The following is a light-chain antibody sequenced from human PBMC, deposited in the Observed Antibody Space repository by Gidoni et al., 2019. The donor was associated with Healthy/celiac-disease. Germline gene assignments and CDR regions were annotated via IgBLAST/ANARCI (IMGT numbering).Light chain of an antibody. V-gene: IGKV1-27*01. J-gene: IGKJ4*01. CDR3: QKYNSAPLT. CDR2: AAS. CDR1: QGIINY. Sequence: DIQMTQSPSSLSASVGYRVTITCRASQGIINYLSWDQKKPGKVPKLLIYAASTLQTGVPSRFSGSGSGTDFTLTISSLQPEDVATYYCQKYNSAPLTFGGGTKVEIK.